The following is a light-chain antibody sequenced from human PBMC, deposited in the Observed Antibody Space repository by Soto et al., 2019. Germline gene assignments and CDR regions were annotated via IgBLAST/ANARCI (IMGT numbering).Light chain of an antibody. CDR3: QQYETFSGT. J-gene: IGKJ1*01. CDR1: QGIGNY. Sequence: DIQMTQSPSSVSASVGDTVTITCRASQGIGNYLAWYQQKSGKVPKLLIYAASTSQSGVPSRFSGSRSGTDFTLTIASLQPDDFATYYCQQYETFSGTFGPGTKVDIK. V-gene: IGKV1-27*01. CDR2: AAS.